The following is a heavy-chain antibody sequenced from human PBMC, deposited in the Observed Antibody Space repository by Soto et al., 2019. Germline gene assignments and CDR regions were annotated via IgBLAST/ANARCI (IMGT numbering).Heavy chain of an antibody. J-gene: IGHJ6*02. CDR3: APLSVSLSGPYGIHV. Sequence: PSETLSLTCAVSSFSISSGYYWGWVRQPPGKGLEWIGSMLYSGLTYYNPSLKSRVTLSVDTSKNQFSVRLNSVTASDTAVYYCAPLSVSLSGPYGIHVWGQGTTVTVS. CDR1: SFSISSGYY. CDR2: MLYSGLT. D-gene: IGHD2-15*01. V-gene: IGHV4-38-2*01.